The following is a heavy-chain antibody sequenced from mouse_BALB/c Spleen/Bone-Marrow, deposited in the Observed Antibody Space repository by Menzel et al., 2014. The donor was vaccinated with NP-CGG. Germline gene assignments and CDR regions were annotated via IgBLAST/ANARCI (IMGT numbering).Heavy chain of an antibody. Sequence: VQLQQSGAELMKPGASVKISCKATGYTFSSYWIEWVKQRPGHGLEWIGEILPGSGSSNCNEKFKGKATITADTSSNTAYMQLSSLTSEDSAVYYCTRWGWSFDYWGQGTTLTVSS. CDR1: GYTFSSYW. D-gene: IGHD2-3*01. V-gene: IGHV1-9*01. CDR2: ILPGSGSS. J-gene: IGHJ2*01. CDR3: TRWGWSFDY.